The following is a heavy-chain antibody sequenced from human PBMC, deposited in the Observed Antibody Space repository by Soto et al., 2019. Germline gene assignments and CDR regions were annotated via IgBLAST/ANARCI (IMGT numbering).Heavy chain of an antibody. CDR2: ISGSGGST. Sequence: PGGSLRLSCTASGFTFSNYGMSWVRQAPGQGLEWVSGISGSGGSTYYADSVKGRFTISRDNSKNTLYLQMNSLRAEDTAVYYCAKLTGTAFYWVQGTLVTVSS. CDR1: GFTFSNYG. D-gene: IGHD1-7*01. CDR3: AKLTGTAFY. J-gene: IGHJ4*02. V-gene: IGHV3-23*01.